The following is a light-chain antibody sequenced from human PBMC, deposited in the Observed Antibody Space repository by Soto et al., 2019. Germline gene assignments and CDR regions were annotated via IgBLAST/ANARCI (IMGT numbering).Light chain of an antibody. V-gene: IGKV1D-13*01. CDR2: DAS. Sequence: AIPLTQSPSSLSASVGDRVTITCRASQGISSALAWYQQKQGKAQNLLIYDASSLESGVPSRFSGRGSGTDLKLTINSLQPEDLATYYCQQFINYPLNFGGGTKVEI. CDR3: QQFINYPLN. CDR1: QGISSA. J-gene: IGKJ4*01.